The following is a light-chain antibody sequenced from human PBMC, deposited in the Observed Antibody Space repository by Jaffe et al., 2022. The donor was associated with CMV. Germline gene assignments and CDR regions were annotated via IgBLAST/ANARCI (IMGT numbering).Light chain of an antibody. Sequence: DIQMTQSPSTLSASVGDRVTITCRASQSITSWLAWYQQKPGKAPKLLIYEASDLESGAPSRFSGSGSGTEFTLTISSLQPDDFATYYCQQYNSYPLTFGGGTKVEIK. V-gene: IGKV1-5*03. CDR3: QQYNSYPLT. CDR1: QSITSW. CDR2: EAS. J-gene: IGKJ4*01.